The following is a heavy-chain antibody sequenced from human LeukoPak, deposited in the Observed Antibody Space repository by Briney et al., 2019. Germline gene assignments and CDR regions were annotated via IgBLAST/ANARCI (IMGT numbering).Heavy chain of an antibody. CDR3: ARGPSGRLGYFDY. D-gene: IGHD1-26*01. J-gene: IGHJ4*02. Sequence: ASVKVSCKASGGTFSSYAISWVRQAPGQGLEWMGGIIPIFGTANYAQKFQGRVTITADESTSTAYMELSSLRSEDTAVYYCARGPSGRLGYFDYWGQGTLVTVSS. CDR2: IIPIFGTA. CDR1: GGTFSSYA. V-gene: IGHV1-69*13.